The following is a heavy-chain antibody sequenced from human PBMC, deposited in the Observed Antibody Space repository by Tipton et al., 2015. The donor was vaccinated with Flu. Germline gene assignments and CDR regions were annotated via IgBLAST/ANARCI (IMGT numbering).Heavy chain of an antibody. Sequence: TLSLTCSVSGASISSGGYSWSWIRQPPGKGLEWVGYIYHSGTTYYNPSLKSRVIMSVDTPKNQFSLKLSSVTAADTAVYYCACRGSCYHWGQGTLVTVSS. J-gene: IGHJ4*02. V-gene: IGHV4-30-2*01. CDR2: IYHSGTT. CDR1: GASISSGGYS. D-gene: IGHD1-26*01. CDR3: ACRGSCYH.